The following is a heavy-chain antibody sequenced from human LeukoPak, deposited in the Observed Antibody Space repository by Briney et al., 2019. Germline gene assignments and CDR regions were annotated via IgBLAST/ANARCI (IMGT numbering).Heavy chain of an antibody. V-gene: IGHV3-9*01. Sequence: GGSLRLSCAASGFTFDDYAMHWVRQAPGKGLEWVSGISWNSGSIGYADSVKGRFTISRDNAKNSLYLQMNSLRAEDTALYYCAKDTSPTYSNSWSDSWGQGTLVTVSS. CDR2: ISWNSGSI. D-gene: IGHD6-13*01. J-gene: IGHJ5*01. CDR3: AKDTSPTYSNSWSDS. CDR1: GFTFDDYA.